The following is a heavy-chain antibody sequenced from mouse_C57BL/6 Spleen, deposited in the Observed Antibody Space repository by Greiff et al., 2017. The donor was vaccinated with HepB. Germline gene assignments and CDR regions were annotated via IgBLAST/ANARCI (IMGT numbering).Heavy chain of an antibody. Sequence: VQLQQSGPGLVKPSQSLSLTCSVTGYSITSGYYWNWIRQFPGNKLEWMGYISYDGSNNYNPSLKNRISITRDTSKNQFFLKLNSVTTEDTATYYCARGEVTTGFAYWGQGTLVTVSA. CDR1: GYSITSGYY. V-gene: IGHV3-6*01. CDR3: ARGEVTTGFAY. CDR2: ISYDGSN. J-gene: IGHJ3*01. D-gene: IGHD2-2*01.